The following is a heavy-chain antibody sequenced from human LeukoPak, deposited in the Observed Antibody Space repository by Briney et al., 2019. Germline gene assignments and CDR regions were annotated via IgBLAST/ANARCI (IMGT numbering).Heavy chain of an antibody. CDR1: GGSISTGTYY. D-gene: IGHD1-26*01. CDR2: IYNSGST. V-gene: IGHV4-39*07. CDR3: ARGVGLLLEQNDAFDI. J-gene: IGHJ3*02. Sequence: PSETLSLTCTVSGGSISTGTYYWGWIRQPPGKGLEWIGSIYNSGSTYYNPSLKSRVTISVDTSKNQFSLKLSSVTAADTAVYYCARGVGLLLEQNDAFDIWGQGTMVTVSS.